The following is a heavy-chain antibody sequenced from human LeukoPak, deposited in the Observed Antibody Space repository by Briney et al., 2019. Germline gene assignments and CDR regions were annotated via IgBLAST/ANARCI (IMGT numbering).Heavy chain of an antibody. CDR3: VRSATIAVFRYGMDV. D-gene: IGHD5-24*01. J-gene: IGHJ6*02. CDR2: VHQTGVT. CDR1: GGSITSLY. Sequence: SETLSLTCSVSGGSITSLYWSWVRQPPEKGLEYVGYVHQTGVTNYNPSLRGRVTVSMDTSKNQFSLKLNSVTAADTAVYYCVRSATIAVFRYGMDVWGQGTTVTVSS. V-gene: IGHV4-59*11.